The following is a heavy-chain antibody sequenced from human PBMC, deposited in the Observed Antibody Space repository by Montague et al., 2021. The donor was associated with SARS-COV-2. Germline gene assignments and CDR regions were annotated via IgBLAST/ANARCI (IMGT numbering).Heavy chain of an antibody. Sequence: SETQSLTCTVSGGSISRYFWNWIRQTPGKGLEWMGYVHDIESSIYNPSLQSRITILLDTPKNQFSLRLNAVTAADTAVYYCARVTLGGRDGRTRQYDGLGSWGQGILVTVSS. V-gene: IGHV4-59*01. CDR3: ARVTLGGRDGRTRQYDGLGS. CDR1: GGSISRYF. CDR2: VHDIESS. D-gene: IGHD3-16*01. J-gene: IGHJ4*02.